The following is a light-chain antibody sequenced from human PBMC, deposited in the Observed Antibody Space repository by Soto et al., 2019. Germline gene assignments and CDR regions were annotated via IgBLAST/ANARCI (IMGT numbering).Light chain of an antibody. J-gene: IGLJ1*01. Sequence: QSVVTRPASVSGSPGQAFTISCRGSGSDVGAHKFVSWCQHHPGIAPKLLIYEVSNRPSGVSNRFSGSKSGNTASLTISGLQAEDEADYYCNSYTSSNTYVFGSGTKVTVL. CDR1: GSDVGAHKF. CDR3: NSYTSSNTYV. CDR2: EVS. V-gene: IGLV2-14*01.